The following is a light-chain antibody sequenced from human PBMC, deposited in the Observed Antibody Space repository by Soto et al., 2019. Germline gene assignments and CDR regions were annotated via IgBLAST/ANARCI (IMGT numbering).Light chain of an antibody. V-gene: IGKV3-20*01. CDR3: QQDGRSPWT. CDR1: QSVSGSY. J-gene: IGKJ1*01. CDR2: GTS. Sequence: ENVLTQSPGPLPLSPGERPTLSSRASQSVSGSYFAWYQQKPGQAPSLPIYGTSSRATGIPDRFSGSGSGTDFTLTISTLEPEYFAGYYCQQDGRSPWTFGQGTKVEI.